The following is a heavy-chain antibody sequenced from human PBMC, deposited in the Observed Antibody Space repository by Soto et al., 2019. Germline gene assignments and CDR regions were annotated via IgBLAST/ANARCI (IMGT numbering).Heavy chain of an antibody. CDR3: AGDKITGLFDY. Sequence: SETLSLTWAVYWGSFIDYDWTRHRPGPGTGLEWLGEIHHSGSTNYNPALKSRVTIPVDTSKNQFPLKLTSLTAAFSSVYYCAGDKITGLFDYWCKGPLVTAS. CDR1: WGSFIDYD. V-gene: IGHV4-34*01. J-gene: IGHJ4*02. D-gene: IGHD1-1*01. CDR2: IHHSGST.